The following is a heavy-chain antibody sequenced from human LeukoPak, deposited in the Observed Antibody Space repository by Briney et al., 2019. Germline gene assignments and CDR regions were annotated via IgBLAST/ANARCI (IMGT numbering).Heavy chain of an antibody. CDR2: ISGSGGST. V-gene: IGHV3-23*01. D-gene: IGHD2-2*01. Sequence: GGSLRLSCAASGFTFSSYAMSWVRQAPGKGLEWVSAISGSGGSTYYADSVKSRFTTSRDNSKNTLYLQMNSLRAEDTAVYYCAREEIVVVPQGGYYFDYWGQGTLVTVSS. CDR1: GFTFSSYA. J-gene: IGHJ4*02. CDR3: AREEIVVVPQGGYYFDY.